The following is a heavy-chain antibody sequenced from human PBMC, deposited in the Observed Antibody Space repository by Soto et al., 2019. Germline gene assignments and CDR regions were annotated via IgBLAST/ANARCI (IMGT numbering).Heavy chain of an antibody. CDR1: GGSISSYY. D-gene: IGHD2-2*01. J-gene: IGHJ4*02. Sequence: LSXTCTVSGGSISSYYCSWIRQPAGKGLEWIGRIYTSGSTNYNPSLKSRVTMSVDTSKNQFSLKLSSVTAADTAVYYCARACSSNSCYDVFDYWGQGTLVTVSS. V-gene: IGHV4-4*07. CDR2: IYTSGST. CDR3: ARACSSNSCYDVFDY.